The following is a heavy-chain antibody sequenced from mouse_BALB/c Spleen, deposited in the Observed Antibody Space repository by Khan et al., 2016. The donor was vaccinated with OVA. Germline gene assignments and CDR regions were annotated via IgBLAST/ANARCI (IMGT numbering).Heavy chain of an antibody. Sequence: EVELVESGGGLVQPGGSLKLSCATSGFTFSDYYMYWVRQTPEKRLEWVAYISNGGGSTYYPDTVKGRFTISRDNAKNTLYLQLSRLKSDDTAMYYCARRRGLYVDGGFAYWGQGTLVTVSA. CDR1: GFTFSDYY. CDR2: ISNGGGST. J-gene: IGHJ3*01. CDR3: ARRRGLYVDGGFAY. V-gene: IGHV5-12*02. D-gene: IGHD1-1*01.